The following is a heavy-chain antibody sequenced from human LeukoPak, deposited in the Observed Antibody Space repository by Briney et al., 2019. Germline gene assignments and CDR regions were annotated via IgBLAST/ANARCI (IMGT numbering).Heavy chain of an antibody. CDR2: IHYSSSNI. Sequence: PGGSLRLSCAASGFTFSSCSMNWVRQAPGKGLEWVSYIHYSSSNIYYADSVNGRFTSSRDNAKDSLYLQMNSLRAEDTAVYYCARDVFSRAHNWFDPWGQGTLVTVSS. D-gene: IGHD2/OR15-2a*01. CDR1: GFTFSSCS. CDR3: ARDVFSRAHNWFDP. V-gene: IGHV3-48*01. J-gene: IGHJ5*02.